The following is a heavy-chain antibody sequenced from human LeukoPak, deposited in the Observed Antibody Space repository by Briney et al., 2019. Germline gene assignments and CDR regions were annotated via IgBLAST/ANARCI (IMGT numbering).Heavy chain of an antibody. CDR2: IYYGGST. V-gene: IGHV4-59*01. CDR1: GGSISSYY. J-gene: IGHJ4*02. CDR3: ARSIGYSSGWLGY. Sequence: SETLSLTCTVSGGSISSYYWRWIRQPPGKGLEWIGYIYYGGSTNYNPFLKSRVTISVDTSKNQFSLKMSSVTAADTAVYYCARSIGYSSGWLGYWGQGTLVTVSS. D-gene: IGHD6-19*01.